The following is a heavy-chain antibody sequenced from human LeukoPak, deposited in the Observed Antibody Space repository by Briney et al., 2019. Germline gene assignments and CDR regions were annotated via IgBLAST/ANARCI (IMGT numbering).Heavy chain of an antibody. Sequence: PSETLSLTCTVSGGSISSYYWSWIRQPPGKGLEWIGYIYYSGSTNYNPSLKSRVTISVDTSKNQFSLKLSSVTAADTAVYYCARGALSTATTGRFWYFDLWGRGTLVTVSS. J-gene: IGHJ2*01. CDR2: IYYSGST. V-gene: IGHV4-59*01. D-gene: IGHD4-17*01. CDR1: GGSISSYY. CDR3: ARGALSTATTGRFWYFDL.